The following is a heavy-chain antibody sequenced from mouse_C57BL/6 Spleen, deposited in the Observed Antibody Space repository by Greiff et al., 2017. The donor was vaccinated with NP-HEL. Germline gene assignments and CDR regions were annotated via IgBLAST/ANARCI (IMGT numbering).Heavy chain of an antibody. V-gene: IGHV5-6*02. CDR2: ISSGGSYT. CDR1: GFTFSSYG. J-gene: IGHJ2*01. CDR3: ARHQDSSGPLDY. Sequence: DVMLVESGGDLVKPGGSLKLSCAASGFTFSSYGMSWVRQTPDKRLEWVATISSGGSYTYYPDSVKGRFTISRDNAKNTLYLQMSSLKSEDTAMYYCARHQDSSGPLDYWGQGTTLTVSS. D-gene: IGHD3-2*02.